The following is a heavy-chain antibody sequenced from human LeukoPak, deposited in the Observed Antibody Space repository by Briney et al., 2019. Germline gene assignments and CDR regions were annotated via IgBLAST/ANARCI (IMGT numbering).Heavy chain of an antibody. CDR3: ARGFSSSWNNWFDP. V-gene: IGHV4-4*07. CDR2: IYPTGST. D-gene: IGHD6-13*01. CDR1: GGSISSYY. J-gene: IGHJ5*02. Sequence: SETRSLTCTVSGGSISSYYWSWIRQPAGKGLEWIGRIYPTGSTNYNPSLKSRVTMSVDTSKNQFSLNLSSVTAADTAVYYCARGFSSSWNNWFDPWGQGTLVTVSS.